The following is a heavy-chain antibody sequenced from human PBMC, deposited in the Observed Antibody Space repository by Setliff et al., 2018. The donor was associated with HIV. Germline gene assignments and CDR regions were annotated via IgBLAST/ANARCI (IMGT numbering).Heavy chain of an antibody. CDR1: GGTFSSYD. CDR3: ARDDRGRVRGVGPFDP. Sequence: SVKVSCKASGGTFSSYDISWVRQAPGQGLEWMGRIIPVFGETNYAQKFQGRVTITADEFTSTAYMELSSLRSEDTAVYYCARDDRGRVRGVGPFDPWGQGALVTVSS. CDR2: IIPVFGET. V-gene: IGHV1-69*13. D-gene: IGHD3-10*01. J-gene: IGHJ5*02.